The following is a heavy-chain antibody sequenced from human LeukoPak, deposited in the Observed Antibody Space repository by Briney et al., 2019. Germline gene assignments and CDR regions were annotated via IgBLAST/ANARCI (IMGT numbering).Heavy chain of an antibody. J-gene: IGHJ4*02. V-gene: IGHV4-59*08. CDR3: ARRRGATTEYYFDY. Sequence: SETLSLTCTVSGGSISSYYWSWMRQPPGKGLEWIGYIYYSGSTNYNPSLKSRVTISVDTSKNQFSLKLSSVTAADTAVYYCARRRGATTEYYFDYWGQGTLVTVSS. D-gene: IGHD1-26*01. CDR2: IYYSGST. CDR1: GGSISSYY.